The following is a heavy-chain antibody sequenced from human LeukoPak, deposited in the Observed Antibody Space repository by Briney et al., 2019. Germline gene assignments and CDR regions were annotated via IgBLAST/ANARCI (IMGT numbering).Heavy chain of an antibody. CDR2: IYYSGST. CDR1: GGSISSSSYY. Sequence: SETLSLTCTVSGGSISSSSYYWGWIRQPPGKGLEWIGSIYYSGSTYYNPSLKSRVTISVDTSKNQFSLKLSSVTAADTAVYYCARPRGYSSSSREFRYYYYGMDVWGQGTTVTVSS. J-gene: IGHJ6*02. CDR3: ARPRGYSSSSREFRYYYYGMDV. D-gene: IGHD6-6*01. V-gene: IGHV4-39*01.